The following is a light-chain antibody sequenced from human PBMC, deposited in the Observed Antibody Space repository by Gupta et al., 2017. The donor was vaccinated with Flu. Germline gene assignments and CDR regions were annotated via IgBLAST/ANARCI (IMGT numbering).Light chain of an antibody. Sequence: TNISCNGTSSDVGSYNLGSWYQQHPGKAPKLMIYEVSKRPAGVSNRFSGSKSGNTAALTISGRQAEDEADYYCCSDAGSSIWVFGGGTKLTVL. CDR1: SSDVGSYNL. CDR3: CSDAGSSIWV. V-gene: IGLV2-23*02. J-gene: IGLJ3*02. CDR2: EVS.